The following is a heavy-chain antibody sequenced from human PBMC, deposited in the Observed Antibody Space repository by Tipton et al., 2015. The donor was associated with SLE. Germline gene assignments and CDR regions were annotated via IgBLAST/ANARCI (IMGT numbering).Heavy chain of an antibody. CDR2: ISGSSGST. CDR1: GFTFSSYA. J-gene: IGHJ3*01. Sequence: SLRLSCTASGFTFSSYAMSWVRQAPGTSLEWVSAISGSSGSTYYADSVKGRFTISRDNYKNTLYLEMNRLRAEDTAIYYCAKDIWRWAFDFWGQGTMVTVSS. D-gene: IGHD3-16*01. CDR3: AKDIWRWAFDF. V-gene: IGHV3-23*01.